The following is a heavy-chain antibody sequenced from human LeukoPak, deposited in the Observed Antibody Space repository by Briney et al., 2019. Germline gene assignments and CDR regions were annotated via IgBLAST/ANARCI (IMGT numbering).Heavy chain of an antibody. V-gene: IGHV4-39*01. D-gene: IGHD1-1*01. CDR2: IYYSGST. CDR1: GGSISSSSYY. Sequence: PSETLSLTCTVSGGSISSSSYYWGWIRQPPGKGLEWIGSIYYSGSTYYNPSLKSRVTISVDTSKNQFSLKLSSVTAADTAVYYCVRTRTGTFGGGFDYWGQGTLVTVSS. J-gene: IGHJ4*02. CDR3: VRTRTGTFGGGFDY.